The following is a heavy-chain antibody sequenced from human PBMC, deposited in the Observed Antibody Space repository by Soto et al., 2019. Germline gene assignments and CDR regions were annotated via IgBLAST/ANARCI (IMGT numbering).Heavy chain of an antibody. V-gene: IGHV3-30-3*01. CDR2: ISYDGSNK. Sequence: QVQLVESGGGVVQPGRSLRLSCAASGFTFSSYAMHWVRQAPGKGLEWVAVISYDGSNKYYADSVKGRFTISRDNSKNTLYLQMNSLRAEDTAVYYCASVGIARNFDYWGQGTPVTVSS. J-gene: IGHJ4*02. CDR3: ASVGIARNFDY. CDR1: GFTFSSYA. D-gene: IGHD6-13*01.